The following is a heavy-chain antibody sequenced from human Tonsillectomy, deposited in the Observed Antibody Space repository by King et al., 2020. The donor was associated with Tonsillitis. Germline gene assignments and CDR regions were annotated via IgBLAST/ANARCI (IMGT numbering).Heavy chain of an antibody. D-gene: IGHD4-17*01. Sequence: VQLVESGGGVVQPGRSLRLSCAASGFTFSSYGMHWVRQAPGKGLEWVAVISYDGSNEYYADSVKGRFTISRDNSKNTLCLQMNSLRAEDTAVYYCARAQGHYYGDYILTAFDIWGQGTMVTVSS. V-gene: IGHV3-33*05. CDR3: ARAQGHYYGDYILTAFDI. CDR2: ISYDGSNE. CDR1: GFTFSSYG. J-gene: IGHJ3*02.